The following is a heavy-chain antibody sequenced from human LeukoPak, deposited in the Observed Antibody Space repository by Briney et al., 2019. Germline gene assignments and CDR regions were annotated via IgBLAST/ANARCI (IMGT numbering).Heavy chain of an antibody. V-gene: IGHV4-31*03. J-gene: IGHJ3*02. CDR1: GGSISSGGYY. CDR2: IYYSGST. Sequence: SETLSLTCTVSGGSISSGGYYWSWICQHPGKGLEWIGYIYYSGSTYYNPSLKSRVTISVDTSKNQFSLKLSSVTAADTAVYYCARARYDAFDIWGQGTMVTVSS. CDR3: ARARYDAFDI.